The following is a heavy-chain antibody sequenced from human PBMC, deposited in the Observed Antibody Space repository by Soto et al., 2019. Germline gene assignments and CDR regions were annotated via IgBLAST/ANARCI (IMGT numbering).Heavy chain of an antibody. CDR3: ARDTSAGYYYGMDV. J-gene: IGHJ6*01. Sequence: ASVKVSCKASGYTFTSFYMHWVRQAPGQGLEWMGIINPSGGSTSYAQKFQGRVTMTTDTSTSTAYMELRSLRSDDTAVYYCARDTSAGYYYGMDVWGQGTTVTVSS. D-gene: IGHD3-3*01. V-gene: IGHV1-46*01. CDR2: INPSGGST. CDR1: GYTFTSFY.